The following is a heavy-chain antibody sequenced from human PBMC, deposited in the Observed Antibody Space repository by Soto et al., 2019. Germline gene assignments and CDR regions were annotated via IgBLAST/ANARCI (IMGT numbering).Heavy chain of an antibody. CDR2: INPNSGGT. D-gene: IGHD2-15*01. Sequence: ASVKVSCKASGYTFTGYYMHWVRQAPGQGLEWMGWINPNSGGTNYAQKLQGWVTMTRDTSISTAYMELSRLRSDDTAVYYCARDMALGYCSGGSCHNWFDPWGQGTLVTVSS. CDR1: GYTFTGYY. CDR3: ARDMALGYCSGGSCHNWFDP. V-gene: IGHV1-2*04. J-gene: IGHJ5*02.